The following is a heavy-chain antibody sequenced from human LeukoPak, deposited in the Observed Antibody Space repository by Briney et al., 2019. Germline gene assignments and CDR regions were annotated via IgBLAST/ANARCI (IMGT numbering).Heavy chain of an antibody. CDR1: GYTFTDYF. D-gene: IGHD2-15*01. Sequence: ASVKVSCKASGYTFTDYFVHWVRQAPGQGLEWMGWINPNSGGTNYAQKFQGRVTMTRDTSISTAFMELSRLRSEDTAVYYCARDIVTERGYCSGGSCYFDYWGQGTLVTVSS. V-gene: IGHV1-2*02. CDR2: INPNSGGT. CDR3: ARDIVTERGYCSGGSCYFDY. J-gene: IGHJ4*02.